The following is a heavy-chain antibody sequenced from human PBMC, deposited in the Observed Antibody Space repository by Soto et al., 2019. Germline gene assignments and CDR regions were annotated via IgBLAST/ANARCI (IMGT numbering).Heavy chain of an antibody. CDR2: IKEHGTTE. D-gene: IGHD4-17*01. Sequence: EVYLVESGGGLVQPGESLRLSCAASGFTFSKYWMNWVRQAPGKGLQWVANIKEHGTTESYSDSVKGRFTISRDNARNLLYLQMYGLRVDDTAVYYCGRGVGYGDVVDPCGQGTLVTVSS. CDR1: GFTFSKYW. V-gene: IGHV3-7*03. CDR3: GRGVGYGDVVDP. J-gene: IGHJ5*02.